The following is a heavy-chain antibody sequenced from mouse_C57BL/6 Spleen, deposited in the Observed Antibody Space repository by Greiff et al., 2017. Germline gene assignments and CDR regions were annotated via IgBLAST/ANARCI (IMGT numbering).Heavy chain of an antibody. J-gene: IGHJ3*01. CDR2: IRSKSNNYAT. CDR1: GFSFNTYA. V-gene: IGHV10-1*01. CDR3: VRHRYGSSLWFAY. Sequence: EVKLVESGGGLVQPKGSLKLSCAASGFSFNTYAMNWVRQAPGKGLEWVARIRSKSNNYATYYADSVKDRITISRDDSESMLYLQMNNLKTEDTAMYYCVRHRYGSSLWFAYWGQGTLVTVSA. D-gene: IGHD1-1*01.